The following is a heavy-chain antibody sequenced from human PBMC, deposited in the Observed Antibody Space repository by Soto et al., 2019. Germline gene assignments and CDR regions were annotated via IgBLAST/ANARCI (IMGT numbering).Heavy chain of an antibody. V-gene: IGHV1-2*02. D-gene: IGHD5-12*01. CDR1: GYTFTGCY. CDR2: INPNNGDT. J-gene: IGHJ4*02. CDR3: ARHSGYDYVFDY. Sequence: QVQLVQSGAEVKKPGASVKVSCKASGYTFTGCYIHWVRQAPGQGLEWMGWINPNNGDTNYAQRFQGRVSMTRDTSTSTAYMELSSLRFDDTAVYYCARHSGYDYVFDYWGQGTLVTVSS.